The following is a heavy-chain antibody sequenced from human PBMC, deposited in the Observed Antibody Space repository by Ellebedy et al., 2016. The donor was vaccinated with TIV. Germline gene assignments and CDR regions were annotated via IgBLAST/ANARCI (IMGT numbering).Heavy chain of an antibody. V-gene: IGHV4-34*01. CDR3: ARLYYGMDV. CDR1: GGSFSGYY. Sequence: MPSETLSLTCAVYGGSFSGYYWSWIRQPPGKGLEWIGEINHGGSTNYNPSLKSRVTVSVDTSKNQFSLKLSSVTAADTAVYYCARLYYGMDVWGQGTTVTVSS. J-gene: IGHJ6*02. CDR2: INHGGST.